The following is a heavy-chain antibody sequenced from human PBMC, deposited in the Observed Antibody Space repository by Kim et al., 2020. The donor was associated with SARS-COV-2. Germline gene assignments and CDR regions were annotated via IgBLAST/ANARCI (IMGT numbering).Heavy chain of an antibody. Sequence: ASVKVSCKASGYTFTRYAMHWVRQAPGQRLEWMGWINAGNGNTKYSQKFQGRVTITRDTSASTAYMELSSLRSEDTAVYYCARVGGVRDNWNPFDYWGQGTLVTVSS. CDR3: ARVGGVRDNWNPFDY. CDR1: GYTFTRYA. J-gene: IGHJ4*02. V-gene: IGHV1-3*01. CDR2: INAGNGNT. D-gene: IGHD1-20*01.